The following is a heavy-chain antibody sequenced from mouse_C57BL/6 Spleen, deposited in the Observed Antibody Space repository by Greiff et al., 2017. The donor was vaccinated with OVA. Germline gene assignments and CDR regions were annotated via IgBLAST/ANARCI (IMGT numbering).Heavy chain of an antibody. Sequence: EVKLMESGGGLVQPKGSLKLSCAASGFSFNTYAMNWVRQAPGKGLEWVARIRSKSNNYATYYADSVKDRFTISRDDSESMLYLQMNNLKTEDTAMYYCVRQGEAFDYWGQGTTLTVSS. CDR3: VRQGEAFDY. CDR2: IRSKSNNYAT. V-gene: IGHV10-1*01. J-gene: IGHJ2*01. CDR1: GFSFNTYA.